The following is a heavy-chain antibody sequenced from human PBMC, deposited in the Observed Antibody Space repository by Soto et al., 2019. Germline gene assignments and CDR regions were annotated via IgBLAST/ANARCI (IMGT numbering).Heavy chain of an antibody. CDR3: AKVMITFGGSRYCLDV. Sequence: QVQLVESGGGVVQPGRSLRLSCAASGFTFSSYGIHWVRQAPGKGLVRVAFISYDGGNKYYADSVKGRFTISRDNSKNTMFLQMISLRAEGTAVYYCAKVMITFGGSRYCLDVWGQGTTVTVSS. CDR1: GFTFSSYG. CDR2: ISYDGGNK. J-gene: IGHJ6*02. V-gene: IGHV3-30*18. D-gene: IGHD3-16*01.